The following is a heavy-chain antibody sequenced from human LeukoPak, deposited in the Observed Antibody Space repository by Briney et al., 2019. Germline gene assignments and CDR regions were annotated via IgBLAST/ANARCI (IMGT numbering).Heavy chain of an antibody. CDR2: IRYDGTNK. V-gene: IGHV3-30*02. Sequence: GGSLRLSCAASGFTFSSYGMHWVRQAPGKGLEWVAFIRYDGTNKYYADSVKGRFTISRDNSKNTLYLQMNSLRAEDTAVYYCAKDHDILTGYYKDYFDYWGQGTLVTVSS. D-gene: IGHD3-9*01. J-gene: IGHJ4*02. CDR1: GFTFSSYG. CDR3: AKDHDILTGYYKDYFDY.